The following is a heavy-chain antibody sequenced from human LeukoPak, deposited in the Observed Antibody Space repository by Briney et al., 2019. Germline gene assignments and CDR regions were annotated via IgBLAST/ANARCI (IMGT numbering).Heavy chain of an antibody. V-gene: IGHV3-30*02. Sequence: GGSLRLSCAASGFTFSSYGMHWVRQALGKGLEWVAFIRYDGSNKYYADSVKGRFTISRDNSKNTLYLQMNSLRAEDTAVYYCAKDLRYSGSYNWFDPWGQGTLVTVSS. CDR2: IRYDGSNK. D-gene: IGHD1-26*01. J-gene: IGHJ5*02. CDR3: AKDLRYSGSYNWFDP. CDR1: GFTFSSYG.